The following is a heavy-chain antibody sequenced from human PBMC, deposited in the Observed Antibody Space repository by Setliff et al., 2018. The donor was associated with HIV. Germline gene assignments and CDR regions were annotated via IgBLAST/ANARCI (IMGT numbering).Heavy chain of an antibody. V-gene: IGHV4-39*07. CDR1: GGSISSSSYY. D-gene: IGHD2-2*01. J-gene: IGHJ3*02. CDR3: ATRYCSSTSCYAYDAFDI. Sequence: SETLSLTCTVSGGSISSSSYYWGWIRQPPGKGLEWIGSIYYSGSTNYNPSLRSRVTISVDTSKNQFSLKLSSVTPADTAVYYCATRYCSSTSCYAYDAFDIWGQGTMVTVSS. CDR2: IYYSGST.